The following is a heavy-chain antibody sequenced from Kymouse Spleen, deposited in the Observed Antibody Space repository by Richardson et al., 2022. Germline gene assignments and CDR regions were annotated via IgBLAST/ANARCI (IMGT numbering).Heavy chain of an antibody. J-gene: IGHJ4*02. V-gene: IGHV4-59*01. Sequence: QVQLQESGPGLVKPSETLSLTCTVSGGSISSYYWSWIRQPPGKGLEWIGYIYYSGSTNYNPSLKSRVTISVDTSKNQFSLKLSSVTAADTAVYYCASSITGTTAFDYWGQGTLVTVSS. CDR1: GGSISSYY. CDR2: IYYSGST. D-gene: IGHD1-7*01. CDR3: ASSITGTTAFDY.